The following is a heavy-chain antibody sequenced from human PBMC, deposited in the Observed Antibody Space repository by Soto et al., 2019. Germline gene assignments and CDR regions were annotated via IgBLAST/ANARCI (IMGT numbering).Heavy chain of an antibody. V-gene: IGHV1-69*01. J-gene: IGHJ4*02. CDR1: GDTVSKFL. CDR2: IIPMFGTT. Sequence: QVELVQSGAEVKKPGSSVKDSCKASGDTVSKFLINWVRQAPGQGPEGMGGIIPMFGTTNYARKFRGRVTITATETTTTAYMELGSLQTDDTAVYYCAREIGYGDFSAALLDWGQGTLVTVSS. D-gene: IGHD4-17*01. CDR3: AREIGYGDFSAALLD.